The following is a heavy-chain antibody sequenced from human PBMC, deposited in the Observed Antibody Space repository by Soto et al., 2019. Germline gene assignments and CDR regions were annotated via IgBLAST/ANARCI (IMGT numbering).Heavy chain of an antibody. CDR1: GFTFSSYG. Sequence: GGSLRLSCASSGFTFSSYGMHWVRQAPGKGLEWVAVISYDGSNKYYADSVKGRFTISRDNSKNTLYLQMNSLRAEDTAVYYCAKDMGNWNFGRVDYWGQGTLVTVSS. V-gene: IGHV3-30*18. CDR2: ISYDGSNK. CDR3: AKDMGNWNFGRVDY. J-gene: IGHJ4*02. D-gene: IGHD1-7*01.